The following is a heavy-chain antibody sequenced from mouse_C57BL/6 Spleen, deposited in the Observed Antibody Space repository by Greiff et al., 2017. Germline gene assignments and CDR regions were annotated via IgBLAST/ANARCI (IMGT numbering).Heavy chain of an antibody. CDR3: ARDGDAWGYFDV. J-gene: IGHJ1*03. V-gene: IGHV5-16*01. Sequence: DVHLVESEGGLVQPGSSMKLSCTASGFTFSDYYMAWVRQVPEKGLEWVANINYDGSSTYYLDSLKSRFIISRDNAKNILYLQMSSLKSEDTATYYCARDGDAWGYFDVWGTGTTVTVSS. CDR1: GFTFSDYY. CDR2: INYDGSST. D-gene: IGHD4-1*01.